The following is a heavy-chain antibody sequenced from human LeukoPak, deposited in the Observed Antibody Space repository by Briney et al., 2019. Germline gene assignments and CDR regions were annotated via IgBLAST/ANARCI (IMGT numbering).Heavy chain of an antibody. CDR3: AKAPGSSSGYYYN. J-gene: IGHJ4*02. CDR2: VSFDGSNK. CDR1: GFTFSNYA. V-gene: IGHV3-30*18. Sequence: GGSLRLSCAASGFTFSNYAVHWVRQAPGKGLEWVSLVSFDGSNKYYADSVKGRFTISRDNSKNTLYLQMNSLRAEDTAVYYCAKAPGSSSGYYYNWGQGTLVTVSS. D-gene: IGHD3-22*01.